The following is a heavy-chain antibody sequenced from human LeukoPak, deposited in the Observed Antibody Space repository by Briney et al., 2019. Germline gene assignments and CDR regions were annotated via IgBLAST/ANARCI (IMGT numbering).Heavy chain of an antibody. J-gene: IGHJ6*02. CDR3: ARVYPRPAAINYGMDV. Sequence: MSGGSLRLSCAASGCTFSSYSMNWVRQAPGKGLEWVSSISSSSSYIYYAYSVKGRFTISRDNAKNSLYLQMNSLRAEDTAVYYCARVYPRPAAINYGMDVWGQGTTVTVSS. CDR1: GCTFSSYS. D-gene: IGHD2-2*01. CDR2: ISSSSSYI. V-gene: IGHV3-21*01.